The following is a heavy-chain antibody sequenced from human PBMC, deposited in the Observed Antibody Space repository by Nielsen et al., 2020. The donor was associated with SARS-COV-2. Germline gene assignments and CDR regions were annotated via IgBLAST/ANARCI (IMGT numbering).Heavy chain of an antibody. CDR3: ARAAGTAIDY. Sequence: GESLKISCAASGFTFSSYDMHWVRQATGKGLEWVSAIDTAGDTFYPGSVKGRFTVSRENAKNSLFLQMNSLRAGDTAVYYCARAAGTAIDYWGQGTLVTVSS. CDR2: IDTAGDT. J-gene: IGHJ4*02. CDR1: GFTFSSYD. D-gene: IGHD5-18*01. V-gene: IGHV3-13*01.